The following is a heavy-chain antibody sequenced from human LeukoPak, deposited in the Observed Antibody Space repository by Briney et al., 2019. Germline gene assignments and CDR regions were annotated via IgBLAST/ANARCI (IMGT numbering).Heavy chain of an antibody. D-gene: IGHD2-15*01. CDR2: INWNGGST. CDR1: GFTFSNYW. Sequence: GGSLKLSCAASGFTFSNYWMTWVRQAPGKGLEWVSGINWNGGSTGYADSVKGRFTISRDNAKNSLYLQMNSLRAEDTALYYCARAYCSGGSCYSTNYFFDYWGQGTLVTVSS. V-gene: IGHV3-20*04. CDR3: ARAYCSGGSCYSTNYFFDY. J-gene: IGHJ4*02.